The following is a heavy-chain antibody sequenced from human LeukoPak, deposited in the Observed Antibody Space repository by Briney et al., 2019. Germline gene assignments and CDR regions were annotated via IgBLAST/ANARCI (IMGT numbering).Heavy chain of an antibody. D-gene: IGHD6-6*01. CDR3: ARVGSSSWYFDY. V-gene: IGHV1-2*02. CDR2: IIPNSGGT. Sequence: ASVKASCKASGYTFSGYHLHWVRQAPGQGLEWMGWIIPNSGGTDYAQKFQGRVTMTRDTSISTAYMELSRLRSDDTAVYYCARVGSSSWYFDYWGQGTLVTVSS. J-gene: IGHJ4*02. CDR1: GYTFSGYH.